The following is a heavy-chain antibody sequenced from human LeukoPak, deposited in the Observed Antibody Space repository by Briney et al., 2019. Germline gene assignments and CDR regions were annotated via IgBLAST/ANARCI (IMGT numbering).Heavy chain of an antibody. CDR2: ISYDGSNK. CDR3: AKDGGTDWYSYGRLDY. Sequence: GRSLRLSCAASGFTFSSYGMHWVRQAPGKGLEWVAFISYDGSNKYYADSVKGRFTISRDNSKNTLYLQMNSLRAEDTAVYYCAKDGGTDWYSYGRLDYWGQGTLVTVSP. J-gene: IGHJ4*02. V-gene: IGHV3-30*18. CDR1: GFTFSSYG. D-gene: IGHD5-18*01.